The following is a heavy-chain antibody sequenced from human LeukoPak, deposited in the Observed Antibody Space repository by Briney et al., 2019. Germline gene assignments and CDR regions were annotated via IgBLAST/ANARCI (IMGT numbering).Heavy chain of an antibody. V-gene: IGHV3-74*01. J-gene: IGHJ4*02. CDR2: INSDGSST. Sequence: GGSLRLSCAASGFTFSSYWMHWVRQAPGKGLVWVSRINSDGSSTNYADSVEGRFTISRDNAKNTLYLQMNSLRAEDTAVYYCAKDLSTSWYYFDYWGQGTLVTVSS. D-gene: IGHD6-13*01. CDR3: AKDLSTSWYYFDY. CDR1: GFTFSSYW.